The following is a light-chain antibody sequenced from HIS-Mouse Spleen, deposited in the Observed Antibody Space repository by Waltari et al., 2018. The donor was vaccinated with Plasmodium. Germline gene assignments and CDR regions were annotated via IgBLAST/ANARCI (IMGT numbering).Light chain of an antibody. J-gene: IGKJ4*01. V-gene: IGKV4-1*01. CDR1: QSVLYSSNNKNY. CDR3: QQYYSTPLT. Sequence: DIVMTQSPDSLAVSLGERATINCKSSQSVLYSSNNKNYLAWYQQKPGPPPKLLIYWASTRESGVPGRFSGSGSGTDFTLTISSLQAEDVAVYYCQQYYSTPLTFGGGTKVEIK. CDR2: WAS.